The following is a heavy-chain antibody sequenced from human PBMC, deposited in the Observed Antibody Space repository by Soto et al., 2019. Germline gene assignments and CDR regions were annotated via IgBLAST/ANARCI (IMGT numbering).Heavy chain of an antibody. CDR2: IYYSGST. Sequence: QVQLQESGPGLVKPSETLSLTCTVSGGSISSYYWSWIRQPPGKGLEWIGYIYYSGSTNYNPSLXSXAXIXLDTSKNQFSLKLSSVTAADTAVYYCASAYGGYADYWGQGALVTVSS. CDR1: GGSISSYY. J-gene: IGHJ4*02. V-gene: IGHV4-59*01. D-gene: IGHD5-12*01. CDR3: ASAYGGYADY.